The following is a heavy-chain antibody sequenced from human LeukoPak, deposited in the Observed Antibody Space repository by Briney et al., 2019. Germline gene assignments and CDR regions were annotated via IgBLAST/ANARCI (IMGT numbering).Heavy chain of an antibody. J-gene: IGHJ4*02. CDR2: ISHSGTT. V-gene: IGHV4-39*07. D-gene: IGHD3-22*01. Sequence: SETLSLTCTVSGGSFSSYIYPWGWIRQPPGKGLEWIGSISHSGTTYYNPSLKSRVTISIDTSKSQFSLKLNSVTAADTAVYYCARGWAYYYDSSVFDYWGQGTLVTVSS. CDR1: GGSFSSYIYP. CDR3: ARGWAYYYDSSVFDY.